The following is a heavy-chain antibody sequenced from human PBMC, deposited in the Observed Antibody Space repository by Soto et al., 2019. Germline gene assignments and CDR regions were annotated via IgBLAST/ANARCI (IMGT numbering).Heavy chain of an antibody. V-gene: IGHV4-30-2*01. CDR2: IYHSGST. CDR1: GGSISSGGYS. Sequence: LSLTCAVPGGSISSGGYSWSWIRQPPGKGLEWIGYIYHSGSTYYNPSLKSRVTISVDRSKNQFSLKLSSVTAADTAVYYCARGVMVVAALNNWFDPWGQGTLVTVSS. CDR3: ARGVMVVAALNNWFDP. J-gene: IGHJ5*02. D-gene: IGHD2-15*01.